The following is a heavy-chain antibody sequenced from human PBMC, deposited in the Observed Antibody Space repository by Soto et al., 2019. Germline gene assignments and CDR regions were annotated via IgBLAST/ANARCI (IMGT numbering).Heavy chain of an antibody. CDR3: ARGKSSGPLYYFDT. V-gene: IGHV4-34*01. Sequence: PSEPLSLPGGVSNGSFSDYFWNWIRQPPGKGLEWIGEIKESGFATYNPSLKRRVTMSVDTANNQFSLKVTSVTAADTAVYYCARGKSSGPLYYFDTWGQGTLVTVSS. J-gene: IGHJ4*02. CDR2: IKESGFA. D-gene: IGHD6-19*01. CDR1: NGSFSDYF.